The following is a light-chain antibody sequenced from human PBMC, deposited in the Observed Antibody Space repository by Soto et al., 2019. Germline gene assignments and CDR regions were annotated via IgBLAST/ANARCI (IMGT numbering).Light chain of an antibody. V-gene: IGKV1-13*02. CDR1: QGISSA. CDR2: DAS. Sequence: AIQLTQSPSSLSASVGDRVTITCRASQGISSALAWYQQKPGKAPKLLIYDASSLESGVPSRFSGSGSGTDFTLTISSLKPEDFATYYCQQFNSYPLFGPGTKVDI. J-gene: IGKJ3*01. CDR3: QQFNSYPL.